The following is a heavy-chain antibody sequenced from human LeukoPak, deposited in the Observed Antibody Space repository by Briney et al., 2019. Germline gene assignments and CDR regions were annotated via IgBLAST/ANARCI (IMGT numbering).Heavy chain of an antibody. CDR1: GFTFSDYA. Sequence: PGGSLRLSCTTSGFTFSDYAVSWVRQAPGKGLEWIGFIRNKANGGTTEYAASVKGRFTISRDDSKTIAQLQMSSLKTEDTAVYYCSRFYSSGWASVAFDIWGQGTMVTVSS. CDR2: IRNKANGGTT. V-gene: IGHV3-49*04. J-gene: IGHJ3*02. CDR3: SRFYSSGWASVAFDI. D-gene: IGHD3-22*01.